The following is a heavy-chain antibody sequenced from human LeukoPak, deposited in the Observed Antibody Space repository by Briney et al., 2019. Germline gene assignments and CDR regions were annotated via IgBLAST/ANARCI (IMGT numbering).Heavy chain of an antibody. Sequence: PPETLSLTCTVSGGSISSYYWSWIRQPPGKGLEWIGYIYYSGSTNYNPSLKSRVTISVDTSKNQFSLKLSSVTAADTAVYYCASGAAAALFDYWGQGTLVTVSS. CDR3: ASGAAAALFDY. CDR2: IYYSGST. CDR1: GGSISSYY. D-gene: IGHD6-13*01. J-gene: IGHJ4*02. V-gene: IGHV4-59*01.